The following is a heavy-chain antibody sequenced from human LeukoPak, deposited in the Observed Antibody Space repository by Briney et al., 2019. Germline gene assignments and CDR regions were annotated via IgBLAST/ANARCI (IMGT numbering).Heavy chain of an antibody. J-gene: IGHJ3*02. V-gene: IGHV4-30-2*01. D-gene: IGHD4-11*01. Sequence: SETLSLTCTVSGGSISSGGYYWSWIRQPRGKGLEWIGYIYHSGSTYYNPSLKSRVTISVDRSKNQFSLKLSSVTAADTAVCYCARNDYRDHDAFDIWGQGTMVTVSS. CDR3: ARNDYRDHDAFDI. CDR2: IYHSGST. CDR1: GGSISSGGYY.